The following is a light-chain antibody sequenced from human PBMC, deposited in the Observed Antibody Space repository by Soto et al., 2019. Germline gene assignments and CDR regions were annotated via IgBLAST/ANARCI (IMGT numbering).Light chain of an antibody. V-gene: IGKV1-17*03. CDR2: AAS. J-gene: IGKJ4*01. CDR1: QGINNY. CDR3: LQHNSYPLT. Sequence: DIQMTQSPSAMSASVGDRVTITCRASQGINNYLVWFQQKPGKVPKRLIYAASNLQSGVASRFSGSGSGTEFTLTISSLQPEDSATYHCLQHNSYPLTFGGGTKVDIK.